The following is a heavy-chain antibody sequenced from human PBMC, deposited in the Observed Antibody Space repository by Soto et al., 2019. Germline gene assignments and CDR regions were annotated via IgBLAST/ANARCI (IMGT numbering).Heavy chain of an antibody. D-gene: IGHD6-19*01. CDR3: ARRRYSSGGYGRDYYYYYGMDV. CDR2: LSAYNGNT. CDR1: GYTFISYG. J-gene: IGHJ6*02. V-gene: IGHV1-18*04. Sequence: ASVKVSCKASGYTFISYGIRWVRKAPGQGLEWMGGLSAYNGNTNYAQKLQGRVTMTTDTPTSRAYMELRSLRSDDTAVYYCARRRYSSGGYGRDYYYYYGMDVWGQ.